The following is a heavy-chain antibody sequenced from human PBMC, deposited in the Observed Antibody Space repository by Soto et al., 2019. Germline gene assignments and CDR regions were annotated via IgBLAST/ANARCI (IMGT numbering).Heavy chain of an antibody. J-gene: IGHJ6*02. CDR2: IIPIFGTA. V-gene: IGHV1-69*13. Sequence: SVKVSCKASGGTFSSYAISWVRQAPGQGLEWVGGIIPIFGTANYAQKFQGRVTITADESTSTAYMELSSLRSEDTAVYYCARDVLGYCSGGSCYSNGMDVWGQGTTVTVSS. CDR3: ARDVLGYCSGGSCYSNGMDV. D-gene: IGHD2-15*01. CDR1: GGTFSSYA.